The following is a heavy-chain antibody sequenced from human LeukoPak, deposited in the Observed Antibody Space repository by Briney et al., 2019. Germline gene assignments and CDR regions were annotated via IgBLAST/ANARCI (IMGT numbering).Heavy chain of an antibody. D-gene: IGHD3-10*01. V-gene: IGHV4-39*02. Sequence: SETLSLTCNVSGGSISDNDYSWDWLRQPPGKGLEWMGCIDYSGTIYSNPSLKSRISISVDTSKSHFSLKLRSVTAADTAVYYCARRYYFVSGSYYPFDFWGQGTLVTVSS. CDR3: ARRYYFVSGSYYPFDF. CDR1: GGSISDNDYS. CDR2: IDYSGTI. J-gene: IGHJ4*02.